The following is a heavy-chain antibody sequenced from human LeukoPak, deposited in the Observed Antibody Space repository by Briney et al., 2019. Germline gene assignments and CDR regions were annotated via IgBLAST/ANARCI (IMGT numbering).Heavy chain of an antibody. D-gene: IGHD4-11*01. CDR3: ARGSGGVTTLTKNFDY. J-gene: IGHJ4*02. CDR1: GYTFTSYG. CDR2: ISAYNGNT. Sequence: ASVKVSCKASGYTFTSYGISWVRQAPGQGREWMGWISAYNGNTNYAQKLQVRVTITTYTSKSTAYMELRSLRSDDTAVYYCARGSGGVTTLTKNFDYWGQGTLVTVSS. V-gene: IGHV1-18*01.